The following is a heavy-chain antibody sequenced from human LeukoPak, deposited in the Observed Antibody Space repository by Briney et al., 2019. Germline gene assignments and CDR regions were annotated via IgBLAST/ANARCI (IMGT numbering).Heavy chain of an antibody. CDR2: IYYSGTT. J-gene: IGHJ4*02. D-gene: IGHD3-16*01. CDR1: GGSVSSYY. V-gene: IGHV4-59*02. Sequence: SETLSLTCTVSGGSVSSYYWTWVRQPPGKGLEWIGYIYYSGTTNYNPSLKSRVTISVDTSKHQFSLKLSSVPAADTAVYYCPTGGERSRIIRYWGQGTRVTVSS. CDR3: PTGGERSRIIRY.